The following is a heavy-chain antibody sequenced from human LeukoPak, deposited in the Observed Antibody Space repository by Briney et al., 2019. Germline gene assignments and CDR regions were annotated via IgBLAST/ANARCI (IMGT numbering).Heavy chain of an antibody. CDR2: IYYSRNT. V-gene: IGHV4-31*03. D-gene: IGHD4-17*01. Sequence: PLSLPCTVSGCSISSGGYSWCWMRQQPGKGLEWIGYIYYSRNTYYNPSLKSRVTISVDTSKNQFSLKLSSVTAADTAVYYCARSSTVTTLDYWGQGTLVTVPS. CDR1: GCSISSGGYS. CDR3: ARSSTVTTLDY. J-gene: IGHJ4*02.